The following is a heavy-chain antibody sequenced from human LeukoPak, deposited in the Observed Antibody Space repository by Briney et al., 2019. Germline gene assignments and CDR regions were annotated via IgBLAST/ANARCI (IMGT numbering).Heavy chain of an antibody. Sequence: AGGSLRLSCAASGFTFSSYWMTWVRQAPGKGLEWVAKIKQDGSEKYYVGSVKGRFTISRDNAKNSLYLQMNSLGAEDTAVYYCARRGTSSSWAHFDYWGQGTLVTVSS. J-gene: IGHJ4*02. CDR2: IKQDGSEK. CDR1: GFTFSSYW. D-gene: IGHD6-13*01. V-gene: IGHV3-7*05. CDR3: ARRGTSSSWAHFDY.